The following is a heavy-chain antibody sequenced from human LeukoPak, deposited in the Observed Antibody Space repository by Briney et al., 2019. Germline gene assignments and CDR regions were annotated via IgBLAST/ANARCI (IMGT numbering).Heavy chain of an antibody. CDR3: AGPSLRFTVGYYGMDV. D-gene: IGHD3-3*01. CDR1: GGTFSSYA. J-gene: IGHJ6*02. Sequence: SVKVSCKASGGTFSSYAISWVRRAPGQGLEWMGGIIPIFGTANYAQKFQGRVTITADESTSTAYMELSSLRSEDTAVYYCAGPSLRFTVGYYGMDVWGQGTTVAVSS. CDR2: IIPIFGTA. V-gene: IGHV1-69*13.